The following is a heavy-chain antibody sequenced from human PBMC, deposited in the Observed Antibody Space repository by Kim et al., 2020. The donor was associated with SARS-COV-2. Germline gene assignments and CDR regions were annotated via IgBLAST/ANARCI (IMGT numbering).Heavy chain of an antibody. Sequence: SVKVSCKASGGTFSSYAISWVRQAPGQGLEWMGGIIPIFGTANYAQKFQGRVTITADESTSTAYMELSSLRSEDTAVYYCARSSQGEAIPGYCSSTSCYHYYYGMDVWGQGTTVTVSS. CDR3: ARSSQGEAIPGYCSSTSCYHYYYGMDV. V-gene: IGHV1-69*13. J-gene: IGHJ6*02. CDR2: IIPIFGTA. CDR1: GGTFSSYA. D-gene: IGHD2-2*01.